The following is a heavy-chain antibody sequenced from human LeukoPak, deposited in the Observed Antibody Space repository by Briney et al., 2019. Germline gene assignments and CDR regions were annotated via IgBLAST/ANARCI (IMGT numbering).Heavy chain of an antibody. CDR3: ARESVGWFGELLYDY. Sequence: PGGSLRLSCAAPGFTFSSYWMHWVRQAPGKGLVWVSRINSDGSSTSYADSVKGRFTISRDNAKNTLYLQMNSLRAEDTAVYYCARESVGWFGELLYDYWGQGTLVIVSS. CDR2: INSDGSST. CDR1: GFTFSSYW. V-gene: IGHV3-74*01. J-gene: IGHJ4*02. D-gene: IGHD3-10*01.